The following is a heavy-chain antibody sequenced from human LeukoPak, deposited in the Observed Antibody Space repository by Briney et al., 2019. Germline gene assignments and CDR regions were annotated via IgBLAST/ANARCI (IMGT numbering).Heavy chain of an antibody. J-gene: IGHJ4*02. D-gene: IGHD3-10*01. CDR3: AVGPRRETAGITPIDY. CDR2: IRYDGSNK. CDR1: GFTFSSYG. Sequence: PGGSLRLSCAASGFTFSSYGMHWVRQAPGKGLEWVAFIRYDGSNKYYADSVKGRFTISRDNSKNTLYLQMNSLRAEDTAVYYCAVGPRRETAGITPIDYWGQGTLVTVSS. V-gene: IGHV3-30*02.